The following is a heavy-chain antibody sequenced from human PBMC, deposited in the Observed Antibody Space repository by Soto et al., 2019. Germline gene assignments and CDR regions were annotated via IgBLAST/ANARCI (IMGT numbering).Heavy chain of an antibody. J-gene: IGHJ4*02. Sequence: QAQVVQSGAEVRKPGSSVKLSCKASEGTFNSYAIAWVRQAPGQGLEWMGGIIPYYNTLNYAQKFQDRVTITADDSTNSVYMELSSLRSDDTAVYFCASGASRWYPYFFDSWAQGTLVTVSS. CDR2: IIPYYNTL. CDR1: EGTFNSYA. D-gene: IGHD6-13*01. CDR3: ASGASRWYPYFFDS. V-gene: IGHV1-69*01.